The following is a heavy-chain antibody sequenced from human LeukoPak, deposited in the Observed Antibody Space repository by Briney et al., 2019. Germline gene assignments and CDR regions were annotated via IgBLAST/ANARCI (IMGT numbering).Heavy chain of an antibody. CDR1: GGSFSGYY. D-gene: IGHD6-19*01. Sequence: SETLSLTCAVYGGSFSGYYWSWIRQPPGKGLEWIGEINHSGSTNYNPSLKSRVTISVDTSKNQFSLNLTSVTAADTAVYYCARGGGWLPDYWGQGTLVTVSS. V-gene: IGHV4-34*01. J-gene: IGHJ4*02. CDR3: ARGGGWLPDY. CDR2: INHSGST.